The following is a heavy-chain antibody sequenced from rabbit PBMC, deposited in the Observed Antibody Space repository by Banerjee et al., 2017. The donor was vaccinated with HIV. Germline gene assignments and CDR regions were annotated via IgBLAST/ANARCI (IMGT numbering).Heavy chain of an antibody. CDR1: GFDLSNNA. CDR2: IGTGSDSGT. V-gene: IGHV1S45*01. Sequence: QEQLVESGGGLVQPEGSLTLTCTASGFDLSNNAMCWVRQAPGKGLEWIACIGTGSDSGTYYASWAKGRFTISKTSSTTVTLQMTSLTAADTATYFCARGYYDMDLWGPGTLVTVS. J-gene: IGHJ6*01. CDR3: ARGYYDMDL.